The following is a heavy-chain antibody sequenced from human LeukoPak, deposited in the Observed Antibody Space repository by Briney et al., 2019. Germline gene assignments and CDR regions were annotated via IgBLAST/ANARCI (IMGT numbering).Heavy chain of an antibody. CDR3: ARSLDTALVYYYYVMDV. CDR1: RFTVSSNY. J-gene: IGHJ6*02. CDR2: IYSGGRT. V-gene: IGHV3-66*02. Sequence: GGSLRLSCAASRFTVSSNYMSWVHQAPGKGLEWVSVIYSGGRTYYADSVKGRFTISRDNSKNTLYLQMNSLRAEDTAVYYCARSLDTALVYYYYVMDVWGQGTTVTVSS. D-gene: IGHD5-18*01.